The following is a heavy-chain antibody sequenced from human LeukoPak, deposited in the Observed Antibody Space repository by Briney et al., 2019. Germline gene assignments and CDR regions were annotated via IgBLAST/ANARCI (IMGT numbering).Heavy chain of an antibody. V-gene: IGHV3-23*01. D-gene: IGHD6-19*01. Sequence: SGGSLRLSCAASGFTFSSYAMSWVRQAPGKGLEWVSAISGSGGSTYYADSVKGRFTISRDNSKNTLYLQMNSLRAEDTAVYYCAKDQEQWLVRPFYYYGMDVWGQGTTVTVS. CDR2: ISGSGGST. J-gene: IGHJ6*02. CDR1: GFTFSSYA. CDR3: AKDQEQWLVRPFYYYGMDV.